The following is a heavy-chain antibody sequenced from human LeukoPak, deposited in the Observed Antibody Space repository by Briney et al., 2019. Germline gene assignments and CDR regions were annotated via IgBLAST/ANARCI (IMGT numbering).Heavy chain of an antibody. CDR3: ARDSSSWFGEFSRPYYFDY. Sequence: GGSLRLSCAASGFTFSSYWMSWVRQAPGKGLEWVANIKQDGSEKYYVDSVKGRFTISRDNAKNSLYLQMNSLRAEDTAVYYCARDSSSWFGEFSRPYYFDYWGQGTLVTVSS. V-gene: IGHV3-7*01. CDR2: IKQDGSEK. D-gene: IGHD3-10*01. J-gene: IGHJ4*02. CDR1: GFTFSSYW.